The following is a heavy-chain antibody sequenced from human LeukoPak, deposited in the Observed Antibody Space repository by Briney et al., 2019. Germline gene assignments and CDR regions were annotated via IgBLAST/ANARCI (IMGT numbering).Heavy chain of an antibody. CDR2: IRNGGDST. Sequence: GGSLTLSCEASGFRFSDYYMTWIRQTPGGGLEWVTYIRNGGDSTSYAESLEGRFTISRDNAKNSLYLRMNSLRAEDTAMYYCVRATEGGAMDVWGEGTTVTVSS. V-gene: IGHV3-11*03. D-gene: IGHD2-21*02. J-gene: IGHJ6*04. CDR1: GFRFSDYY. CDR3: VRATEGGAMDV.